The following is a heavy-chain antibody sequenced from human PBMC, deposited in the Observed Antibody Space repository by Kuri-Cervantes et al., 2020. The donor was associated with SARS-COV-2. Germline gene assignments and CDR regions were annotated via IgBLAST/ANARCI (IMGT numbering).Heavy chain of an antibody. J-gene: IGHJ2*01. Sequence: GSLRLSSAVYGGSFSGYYWSWIRQPPGKGLEWIGEINHSGSTNYNPSLKSRVTISVDTSKNQFSLKLSSVTAADTAVYYCARSTSYWYFDLWGRGTLVTVSS. D-gene: IGHD2-2*01. CDR3: ARSTSYWYFDL. V-gene: IGHV4-34*01. CDR2: INHSGST. CDR1: GGSFSGYY.